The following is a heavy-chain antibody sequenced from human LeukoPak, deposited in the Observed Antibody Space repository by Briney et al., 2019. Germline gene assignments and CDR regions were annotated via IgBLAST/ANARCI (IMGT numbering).Heavy chain of an antibody. CDR3: ARTPSIAAAGIFDY. CDR2: IFYSGST. CDR1: GASLRSYY. J-gene: IGHJ4*02. Sequence: SETLSLTCTVSGASLRSYYWSWLRRPPGKGLESIGNIFYSGSTNYNPSLKSRVTISVDTSNNQFSLKLNSMTAADTAVYYCARTPSIAAAGIFDYWGQGILVTVSS. V-gene: IGHV4-59*01. D-gene: IGHD6-13*01.